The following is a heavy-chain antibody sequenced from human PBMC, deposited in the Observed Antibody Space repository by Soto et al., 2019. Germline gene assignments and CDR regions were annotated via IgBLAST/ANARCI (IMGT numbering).Heavy chain of an antibody. J-gene: IGHJ5*02. V-gene: IGHV4-4*02. CDR1: GGSISSSNW. CDR2: IYHSGST. Sequence: SETLSLTCAVSGGSISSSNWWSWVRQPPGEGLEWIGEIYHSGSTNYNPSLKSRVTISVDKSKNQYSLKLSSVTAADTAVYYCAREGIAPYYDFWSGSNWFDPWGQGTLVTVSS. D-gene: IGHD3-3*01. CDR3: AREGIAPYYDFWSGSNWFDP.